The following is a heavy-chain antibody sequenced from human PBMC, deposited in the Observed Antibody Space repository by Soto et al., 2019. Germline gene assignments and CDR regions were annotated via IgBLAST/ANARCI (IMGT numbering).Heavy chain of an antibody. Sequence: ASVKVSCKASGYTFTSYYMHWVRQAPGQGLEWMGIIDPSGGSTSYAQKFQGRVTMTRDTSTSTVYMELSSLRSEDTAVYYCARAGYCSGGSCNYGMDVWGQGTTVTVS. CDR2: IDPSGGST. CDR3: ARAGYCSGGSCNYGMDV. D-gene: IGHD2-15*01. V-gene: IGHV1-46*01. CDR1: GYTFTSYY. J-gene: IGHJ6*02.